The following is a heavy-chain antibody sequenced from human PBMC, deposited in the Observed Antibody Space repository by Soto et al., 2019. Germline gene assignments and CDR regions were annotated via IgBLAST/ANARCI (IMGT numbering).Heavy chain of an antibody. CDR2: ISSFSNYM. V-gene: IGHV3-21*04. CDR3: AKEPVGPDWYFDL. J-gene: IGHJ2*01. Sequence: GGSLRLSCAVSGFTFNSYSMNWVRQAPGKGLEWVSSISSFSNYMYYTDSVKGRFTISRDNARNSLYLQMNSLRAEDTAVYNCAKEPVGPDWYFDLWGRGTLVTVSS. CDR1: GFTFNSYS.